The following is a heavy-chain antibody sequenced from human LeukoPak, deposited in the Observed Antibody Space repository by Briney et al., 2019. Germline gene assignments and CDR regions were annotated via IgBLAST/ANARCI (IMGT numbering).Heavy chain of an antibody. J-gene: IGHJ3*02. V-gene: IGHV3-30*18. CDR2: ISYDGSNK. D-gene: IGHD3-16*01. CDR3: AKDLDYVTHDAFDI. CDR1: GFTFSSFS. Sequence: GGSLRLSCAASGFTFSSFSMNWVRQAPGKGLEWVAVISYDGSNKYYADSVKGRFTISRDNSKNTLYLQMNSLRAEDTAVYYCAKDLDYVTHDAFDIWGQGTMVTVSS.